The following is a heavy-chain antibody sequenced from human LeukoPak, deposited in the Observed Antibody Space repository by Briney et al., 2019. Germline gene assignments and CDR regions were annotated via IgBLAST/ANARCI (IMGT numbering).Heavy chain of an antibody. CDR3: ARDPYCSSTSCYYDY. J-gene: IGHJ4*02. V-gene: IGHV3-21*01. Sequence: SGGSLRLSCAASGFTFSSYSMNWVRQAPGKRLEWVSSISSSSSYIYYADSVKGRFTISRDNAKKSLYLQMSSRRAEDTAVYYCARDPYCSSTSCYYDYWGQGTLVTVSS. CDR1: GFTFSSYS. CDR2: ISSSSSYI. D-gene: IGHD2-2*01.